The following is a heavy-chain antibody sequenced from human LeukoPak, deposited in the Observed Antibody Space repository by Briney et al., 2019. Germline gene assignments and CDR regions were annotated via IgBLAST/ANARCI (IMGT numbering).Heavy chain of an antibody. V-gene: IGHV4-61*02. CDR3: ARDHGDYYYYMDV. Sequence: SQTLSPTCAVSGGSISSGSYYWSWIRQPAGKGLEWIGRIYTSGSTNYNPSLKSRVTISVDTSKNQFSLKLSSVTAADTAVYYCARDHGDYYYYMDVWGKGTTVTISS. CDR2: IYTSGST. J-gene: IGHJ6*03. D-gene: IGHD3-16*01. CDR1: GGSISSGSYY.